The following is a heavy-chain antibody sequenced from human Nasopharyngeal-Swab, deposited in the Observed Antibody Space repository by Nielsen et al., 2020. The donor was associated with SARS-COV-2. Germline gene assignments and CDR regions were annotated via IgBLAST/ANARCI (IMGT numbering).Heavy chain of an antibody. CDR2: ISYDGSNK. CDR3: AKGGYSGYDPLGMDV. Sequence: WIRQPPGKGLEWVAVISYDGSNKYYADSVKGQFTISRDNSKNTLYLQMNSLRAEDTAVYYCAKGGYSGYDPLGMDVWGQGTTVTVSS. J-gene: IGHJ6*02. V-gene: IGHV3-30*18. D-gene: IGHD5-12*01.